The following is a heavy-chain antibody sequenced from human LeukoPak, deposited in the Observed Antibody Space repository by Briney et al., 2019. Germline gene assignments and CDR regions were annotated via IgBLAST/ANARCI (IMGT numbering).Heavy chain of an antibody. D-gene: IGHD6-13*01. CDR3: ARGYSSSWNYLDY. CDR1: DGSFSGYY. V-gene: IGHV4-59*01. Sequence: SETLSLTCAIYDGSFSGYYWSWIRQPPGKGLEWMGYIYYSGSTNYNPSLKSRVTISVDTSKKQFSLKVSSVTAADTAVYYCARGYSSSWNYLDYWGQGTLVTVSS. J-gene: IGHJ4*02. CDR2: IYYSGST.